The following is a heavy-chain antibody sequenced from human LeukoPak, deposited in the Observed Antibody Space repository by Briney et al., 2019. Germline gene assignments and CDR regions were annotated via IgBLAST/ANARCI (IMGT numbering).Heavy chain of an antibody. Sequence: ASVKVSCKASGYTFTGYYMHWVRQAPGQGLEWMGWINPNSGGTNYAQEFQGRVTMTRDTSISTAYMELSRLRSDDTAVYYCARKRILTEKYYFDYWGQGTLVTVSS. CDR3: ARKRILTEKYYFDY. D-gene: IGHD3-9*01. CDR1: GYTFTGYY. CDR2: INPNSGGT. V-gene: IGHV1-2*02. J-gene: IGHJ4*02.